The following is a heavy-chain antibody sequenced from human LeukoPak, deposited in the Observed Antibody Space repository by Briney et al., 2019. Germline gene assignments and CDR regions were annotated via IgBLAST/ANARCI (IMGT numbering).Heavy chain of an antibody. V-gene: IGHV3-48*03. Sequence: GGSLRLSCAASGFTFSSYEMNWVRQAPGKGLEWVSYISSSGSTIYYADSVKGRFTISRDNSKNTLYLQMNSLRAEDTAVYYCAKVAKVDYYGSGSYYFAYWGQGTLVTVSS. CDR1: GFTFSSYE. J-gene: IGHJ4*02. CDR3: AKVAKVDYYGSGSYYFAY. CDR2: ISSSGSTI. D-gene: IGHD3-10*01.